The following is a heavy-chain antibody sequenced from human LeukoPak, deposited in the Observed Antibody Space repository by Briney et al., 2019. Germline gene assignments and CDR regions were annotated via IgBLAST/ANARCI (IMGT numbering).Heavy chain of an antibody. V-gene: IGHV3-30-3*01. D-gene: IGHD4-17*01. CDR3: AGELTTTDAFDI. J-gene: IGHJ3*02. CDR2: ISYDGSNK. Sequence: GRSLRLSCAASGFTFSSYAMHWVRQAPGKGLEWVAVISYDGSNKYYADSVKGRFTISRDNSKSTLYLQMNSLRAEDTAVYYCAGELTTTDAFDIWGQGTMVTVSS. CDR1: GFTFSSYA.